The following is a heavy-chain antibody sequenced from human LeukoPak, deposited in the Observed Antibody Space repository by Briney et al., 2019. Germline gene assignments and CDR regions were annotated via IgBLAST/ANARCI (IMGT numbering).Heavy chain of an antibody. CDR3: ARGVSFGGVIVPTGSDY. Sequence: ASVKVSCKASGYTFTGYYMHWVRQAPGQGLEWMGWINPNSGDTNYAQNFQGRVTMTRDTSISTAYMELRSLRSDDTAVYYCARGVSFGGVIVPTGSDYWGQGTLVTVSS. CDR2: INPNSGDT. D-gene: IGHD3-16*02. CDR1: GYTFTGYY. V-gene: IGHV1-2*02. J-gene: IGHJ4*02.